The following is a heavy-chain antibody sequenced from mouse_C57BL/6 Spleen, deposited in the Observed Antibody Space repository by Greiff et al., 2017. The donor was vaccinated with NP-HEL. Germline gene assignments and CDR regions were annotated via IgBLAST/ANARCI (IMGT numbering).Heavy chain of an antibody. Sequence: VQLQQPGAELVKPGASVKMSCKASGYTFTSYWITWVKQRPGQGLEWIGDIYPGSGSTNYNEKFKSKATLTVDTSSSTAYMQLSSLTSEDSAVYYCARVSREHYYGSLYYFDYWGQGTTLTVSS. V-gene: IGHV1-55*01. D-gene: IGHD1-1*01. CDR2: IYPGSGST. CDR1: GYTFTSYW. CDR3: ARVSREHYYGSLYYFDY. J-gene: IGHJ2*01.